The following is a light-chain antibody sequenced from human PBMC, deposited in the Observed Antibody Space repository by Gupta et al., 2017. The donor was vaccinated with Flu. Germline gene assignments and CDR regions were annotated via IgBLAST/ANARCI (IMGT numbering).Light chain of an antibody. CDR3: RQGDITPRT. V-gene: IGKV1-39*01. CDR2: GAS. Sequence: DIQMTQPPPSLSASVCDSVTISSRASERVGNYLNWSQQKRGKAPHLLIYGASRLQSGVPSRFSGSGSGTDFTLTIRGLQPEDFANYYCRQGDITPRTFGQGTEVEIK. CDR1: ERVGNY. J-gene: IGKJ1*01.